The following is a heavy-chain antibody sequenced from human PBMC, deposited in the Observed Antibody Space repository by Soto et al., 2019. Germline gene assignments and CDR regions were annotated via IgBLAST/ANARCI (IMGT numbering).Heavy chain of an antibody. V-gene: IGHV4-4*01. Sequence: PETLTLTSTVSGGSISSSNWWRWVRQPPGKGLEWIGEFSHSGSPHYNPSLKSRVTISVDTSTNRFSLKLRSVTAPDAAVYSWGWGRG. CDR2: FSHSGSP. CDR1: GGSISSSNW. CDR3: G. J-gene: IGHJ2*01.